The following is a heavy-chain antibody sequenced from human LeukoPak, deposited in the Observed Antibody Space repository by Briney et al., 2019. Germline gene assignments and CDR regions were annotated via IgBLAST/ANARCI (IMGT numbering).Heavy chain of an antibody. J-gene: IGHJ4*02. CDR2: TYYRSTWYY. CDR3: ARQLPTAAADTRGYFDY. V-gene: IGHV6-1*01. CDR1: ADSVSSNRAA. D-gene: IGHD6-25*01. Sequence: SQTLSLTCVISADSVSSNRAAWSWIRQSPSRGLEWLGRTYYRSTWYYDYATSVKSRISITPDTSKNQFSLQLNSVTPEDAAVYFCARQLPTAAADTRGYFDYWGQGTVVTVSS.